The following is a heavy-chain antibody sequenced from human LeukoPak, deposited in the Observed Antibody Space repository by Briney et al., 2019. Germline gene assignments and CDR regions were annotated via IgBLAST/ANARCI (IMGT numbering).Heavy chain of an antibody. Sequence: ASVKVSCKASGYTFTSYGISWVRQAPGQGLEWMGWISAYNGNTHYAQKLQGRVTMTTDTSTSTAYMELRSLRSDDTAVYYCARDRLYSSGYHYGLLDYRGQGTLVTVSS. CDR2: ISAYNGNT. V-gene: IGHV1-18*01. CDR1: GYTFTSYG. J-gene: IGHJ4*02. CDR3: ARDRLYSSGYHYGLLDY. D-gene: IGHD3-22*01.